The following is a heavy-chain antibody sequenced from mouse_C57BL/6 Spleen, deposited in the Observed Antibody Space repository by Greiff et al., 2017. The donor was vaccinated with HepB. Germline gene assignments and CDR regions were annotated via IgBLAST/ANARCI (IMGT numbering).Heavy chain of an antibody. CDR3: AQTGTGYYYAMDY. Sequence: EVKLMESGGGLVKPGGSLKLSCAASGFTFSDYGMHWVRQAPEKGLEWVAYISSGSSTIYYADTVKGRFTISRDNAKNTLFLQMTSLRSEDTAMYYCAQTGTGYYYAMDYWGQGTSVTVSS. CDR2: ISSGSSTI. V-gene: IGHV5-17*01. D-gene: IGHD4-1*01. J-gene: IGHJ4*01. CDR1: GFTFSDYG.